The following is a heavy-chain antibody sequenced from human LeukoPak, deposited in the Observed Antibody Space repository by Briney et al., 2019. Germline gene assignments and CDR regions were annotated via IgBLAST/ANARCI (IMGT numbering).Heavy chain of an antibody. D-gene: IGHD6-13*01. V-gene: IGHV1-2*02. CDR1: GYTFTGYY. J-gene: IGHJ6*02. Sequence: GASVKVSCKASGYTFTGYYMHWVRQAPGQGLEWMGWIYPNSGGTNYAQKFQGGVTMTRDTSISTAYMELSRLRSDDTAVYYCARDSIAAAGTDPFYYYYYGMDVWGQGTTVTVSS. CDR2: IYPNSGGT. CDR3: ARDSIAAAGTDPFYYYYYGMDV.